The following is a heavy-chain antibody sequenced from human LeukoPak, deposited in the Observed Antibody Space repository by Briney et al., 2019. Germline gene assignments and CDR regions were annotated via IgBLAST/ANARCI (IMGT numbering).Heavy chain of an antibody. CDR2: ISGSGGST. V-gene: IGHV3-23*01. CDR1: GFTFSSYA. D-gene: IGHD4-17*01. J-gene: IGHJ6*03. CDR3: ASYGDYYYYYYMDV. Sequence: QPGGSLRLSCAASGFTFSSYAMSWVRQAPGKGLEWVSAISGSGGSTYYADSVKGRFTISRDNAKNSLYLQMNSLRAEDTAVYYCASYGDYYYYYYMDVWGKGTTVTVSS.